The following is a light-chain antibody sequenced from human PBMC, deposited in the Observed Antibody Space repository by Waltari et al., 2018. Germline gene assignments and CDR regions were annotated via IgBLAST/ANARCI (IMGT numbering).Light chain of an antibody. CDR2: AAS. CDR3: QQRFT. V-gene: IGKV1-39*01. Sequence: DIQMTQSPSSLSASVGDRVTITCRATQSISSYLNWYQQKQGKAPELLIYAASNLQSGVPSRFSGSGSVTDFTLTISSLQPEDFATYYCQQRFTFGPGTKVDVK. J-gene: IGKJ3*01. CDR1: QSISSY.